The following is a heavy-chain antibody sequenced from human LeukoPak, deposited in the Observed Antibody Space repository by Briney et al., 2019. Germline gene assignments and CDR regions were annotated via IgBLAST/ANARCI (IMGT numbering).Heavy chain of an antibody. D-gene: IGHD3-22*01. V-gene: IGHV1-18*01. CDR3: ARDQVTMIRRGGGFDY. CDR2: ISAYNGNT. Sequence: ASVTVSCKASGYTFTIYGISWVRQAPGQGLEWMGWISAYNGNTNYAQKLQGRVTMTTDTSTSTAYMELRSLRSDDTAVYYCARDQVTMIRRGGGFDYWGQGTLVTVSS. CDR1: GYTFTIYG. J-gene: IGHJ4*02.